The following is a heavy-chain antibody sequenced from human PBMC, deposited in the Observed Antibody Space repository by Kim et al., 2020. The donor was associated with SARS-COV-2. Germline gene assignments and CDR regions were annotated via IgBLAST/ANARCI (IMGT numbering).Heavy chain of an antibody. V-gene: IGHV3-13*01. Sequence: KGRFTIARENAKNSLYLQMNSLRAVDTAVYYCARGGIAAAGMHYYYGMDVWGQGTTVTVSS. D-gene: IGHD6-13*01. CDR3: ARGGIAAAGMHYYYGMDV. J-gene: IGHJ6*02.